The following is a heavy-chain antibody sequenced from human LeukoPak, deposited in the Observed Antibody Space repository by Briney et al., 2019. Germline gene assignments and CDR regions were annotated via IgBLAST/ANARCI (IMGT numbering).Heavy chain of an antibody. CDR1: GYTFTSYA. V-gene: IGHV7-4-1*02. CDR3: ARGSNWNYLGWFDP. Sequence: ASVKVSCKASGYTFTSYAMNWVRQAPGQGLEWMGWINTNTGNPMYAQAFTGRFVFSLDTSVSTAYLQISSLKVEDTAVYYCARGSNWNYLGWFDPWGQGTLVTVSS. D-gene: IGHD1-7*01. CDR2: INTNTGNP. J-gene: IGHJ5*02.